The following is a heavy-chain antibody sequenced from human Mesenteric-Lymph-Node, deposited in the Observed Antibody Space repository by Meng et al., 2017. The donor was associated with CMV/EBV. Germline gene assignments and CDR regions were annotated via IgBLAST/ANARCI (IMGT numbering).Heavy chain of an antibody. CDR1: GGSIRNGGYY. Sequence: TVSGGSIRNGGYYWSWISEHPGKGLGWIGYIYYSGGTYYNPSLKGRVSISVDTSKNQFALKLTSVTAADTAVYYCARRGYSYNYADWGQGTLVTVSS. CDR2: IYYSGGT. V-gene: IGHV4-31*03. D-gene: IGHD5-18*01. CDR3: ARRGYSYNYAD. J-gene: IGHJ4*02.